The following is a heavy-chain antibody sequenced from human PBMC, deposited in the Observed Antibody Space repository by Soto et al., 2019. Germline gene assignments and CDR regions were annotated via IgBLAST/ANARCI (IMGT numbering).Heavy chain of an antibody. CDR1: GGSFSSYY. CDR2: ITHSGST. CDR3: ARLGRQQLVRRNWFDL. Sequence: SETLSLTCAVYGGSFSSYYLSWIRQPPGKGLEWIGEITHSGSTNYNPSLKSRVTISVDTSKNQFSLKLSSVTAADTAVYYCARLGRQQLVRRNWFDLWGQGTLVTVSS. V-gene: IGHV4-34*01. J-gene: IGHJ5*02. D-gene: IGHD6-13*01.